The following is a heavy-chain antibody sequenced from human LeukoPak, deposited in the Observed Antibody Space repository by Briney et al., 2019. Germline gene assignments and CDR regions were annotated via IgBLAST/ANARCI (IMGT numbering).Heavy chain of an antibody. V-gene: IGHV1-18*01. D-gene: IGHD2-2*01. Sequence: ASVKVSCKASGYTFTSYGISWVRQAPGQGLEWMGWISAYNGNTNYAQKLQGRVTMTTDTSTSTAYMELRSLRSDDTAVYYCARDDIAVVPNGMDVWGQGTTVTVSS. CDR1: GYTFTSYG. CDR3: ARDDIAVVPNGMDV. J-gene: IGHJ6*02. CDR2: ISAYNGNT.